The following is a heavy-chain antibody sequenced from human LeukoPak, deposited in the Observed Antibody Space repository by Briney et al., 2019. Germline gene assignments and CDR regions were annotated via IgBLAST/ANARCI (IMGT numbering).Heavy chain of an antibody. J-gene: IGHJ4*02. CDR2: IYHSGST. D-gene: IGHD4/OR15-4a*01. CDR3: ARHGARAFDY. V-gene: IGHV4-30-2*01. CDR1: GGSISSGGYS. Sequence: PSETLSLTCAVSGGSISSGGYSWSWIRQPPGKGLEWIGYIYHSGSTYYNPSLKSRVTISVDRSKNQFSLKLSSVTAADTAVYYCARHGARAFDYWGQGTLVTVSS.